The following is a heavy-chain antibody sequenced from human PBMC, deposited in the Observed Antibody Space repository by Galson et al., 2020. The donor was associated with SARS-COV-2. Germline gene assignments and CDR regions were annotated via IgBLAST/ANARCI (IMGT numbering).Heavy chain of an antibody. CDR3: ARGDSSSWYSPFDP. Sequence: ASVKVSCKASGYTFTSYDINWVRQATGQGLEWMGWMNPNSGNTGYAQKFQGRVTMTRNTSISTAYMELSSLRSEDTAVYYCARGDSSSWYSPFDPWGQGTLVTVSS. CDR2: MNPNSGNT. CDR1: GYTFTSYD. D-gene: IGHD6-13*01. V-gene: IGHV1-8*01. J-gene: IGHJ5*02.